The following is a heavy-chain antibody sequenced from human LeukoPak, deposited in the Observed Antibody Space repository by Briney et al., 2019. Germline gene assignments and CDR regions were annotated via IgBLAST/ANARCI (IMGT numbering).Heavy chain of an antibody. CDR1: GFTFSTYA. V-gene: IGHV3-23*01. Sequence: GGSLRLSCAASGFTFSTYAMSWVRQAPGKGLEWVSAIVGSGDNTYYADSVKGRFTISRDNSKNTLYLQMNSLRAEDTAVYYCAKSGTGELYYYYYMDVWGKGTTVTVSS. J-gene: IGHJ6*03. D-gene: IGHD7-27*01. CDR3: AKSGTGELYYYYYMDV. CDR2: IVGSGDNT.